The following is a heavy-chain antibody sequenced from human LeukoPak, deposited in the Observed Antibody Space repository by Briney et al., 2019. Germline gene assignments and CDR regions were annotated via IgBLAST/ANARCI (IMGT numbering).Heavy chain of an antibody. J-gene: IGHJ3*02. Sequence: GESLKISCKGSGYSFPGYWIAWVRQMPGKGLEWMGIIYPGDSDTRYSPSFQGQVTISADKSINTAYLQWSSLKASDTAMYYCARHVGARSSDAFDIWGQGTLVTVSS. V-gene: IGHV5-51*01. D-gene: IGHD1-26*01. CDR3: ARHVGARSSDAFDI. CDR2: IYPGDSDT. CDR1: GYSFPGYW.